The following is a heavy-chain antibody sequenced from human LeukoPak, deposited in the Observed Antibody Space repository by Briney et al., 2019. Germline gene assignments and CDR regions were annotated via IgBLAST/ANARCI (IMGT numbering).Heavy chain of an antibody. Sequence: GGSLRLSCAASGITFSTSDMNWVRQAPGKGLEWVSYISTSGSTISYADSVKGRFIISRDNARNSLYVLMNSLRVDDTAVYYCARAWSSSWDLWGQGTLVTVSS. D-gene: IGHD6-13*01. V-gene: IGHV3-48*03. CDR2: ISTSGSTI. CDR3: ARAWSSSWDL. CDR1: GITFSTSD. J-gene: IGHJ5*02.